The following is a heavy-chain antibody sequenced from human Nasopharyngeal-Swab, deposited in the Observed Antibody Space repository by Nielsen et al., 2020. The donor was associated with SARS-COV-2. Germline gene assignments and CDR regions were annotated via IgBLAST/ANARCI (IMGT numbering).Heavy chain of an antibody. CDR2: INPNSGGT. CDR1: GYTFTGYY. D-gene: IGHD2-2*02. J-gene: IGHJ6*02. Sequence: ASVKVSCKASGYTFTGYYMHWVRQAPGQGLEWMGRINPNSGGTNYAQKFQGRVTMTRDTSISTAYMELSRLRSDDTAVYYCAAPGGYCSSTSCYRAAYNYYYGMDVWGQGTTVTVSS. V-gene: IGHV1-2*06. CDR3: AAPGGYCSSTSCYRAAYNYYYGMDV.